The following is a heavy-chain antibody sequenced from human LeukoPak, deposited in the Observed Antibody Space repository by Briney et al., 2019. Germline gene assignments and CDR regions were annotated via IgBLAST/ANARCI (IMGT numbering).Heavy chain of an antibody. CDR1: GGSTINYF. V-gene: IGHV4-4*07. CDR3: ARAEGSGSGAYTLDY. CDR2: IYTSGTT. J-gene: IGHJ4*02. Sequence: SETLSLTCTVSGGSTINYFRGWIRQPAGRGLEWIGHIYTSGTTHYNPSLKNQVTISLDTSKSQFSLQLNSVTAADSAVYYCARAEGSGSGAYTLDYWGQGILVTVSS. D-gene: IGHD3-10*01.